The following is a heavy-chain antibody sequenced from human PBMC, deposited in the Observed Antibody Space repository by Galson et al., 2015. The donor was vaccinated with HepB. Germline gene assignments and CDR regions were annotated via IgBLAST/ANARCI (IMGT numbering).Heavy chain of an antibody. CDR2: TYYRSKWYN. J-gene: IGHJ3*02. CDR3: AREIVGAGWIQHDAFDI. Sequence: CAISGDSVSSNSAAWNWIRQSPSRGLEWLGRTYYRSKWYNDYAVSVKSRITINPDTSKNQFSLQLNSVTPEDTAVYYCAREIVGAGWIQHDAFDIWGQGTMVTVSS. D-gene: IGHD5-18*01. CDR1: GDSVSSNSAA. V-gene: IGHV6-1*01.